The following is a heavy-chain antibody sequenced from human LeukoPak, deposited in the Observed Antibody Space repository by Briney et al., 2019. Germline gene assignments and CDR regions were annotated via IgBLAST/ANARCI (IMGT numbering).Heavy chain of an antibody. V-gene: IGHV5-51*01. Sequence: GESLKISCKGSGYSFSNYWIVWVRQMPGKGLEWMGIIYPGDSDTRYSPSFQGQVTISADKSINTAYLQWNSLKASDTGMYYCARRIREGRSNNMNGPPDPWGQGTLVIVSS. D-gene: IGHD1-1*01. CDR3: ARRIREGRSNNMNGPPDP. J-gene: IGHJ5*02. CDR2: IYPGDSDT. CDR1: GYSFSNYW.